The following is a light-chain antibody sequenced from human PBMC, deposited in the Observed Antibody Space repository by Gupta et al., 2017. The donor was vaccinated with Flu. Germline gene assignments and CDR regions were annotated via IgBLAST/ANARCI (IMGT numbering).Light chain of an antibody. CDR1: QSVSSSF. V-gene: IGKV3-20*01. J-gene: IGKJ4*01. Sequence: GERATLSCRASQSVSSSFLAWYQQRPGQAPRLLICGAYFRTRGVADRVGGTGAGTIYTNTYSKLGDELLSEYSYQNNDNSLTFGGGTQLGIK. CDR2: GAY. CDR3: QNNDNSLT.